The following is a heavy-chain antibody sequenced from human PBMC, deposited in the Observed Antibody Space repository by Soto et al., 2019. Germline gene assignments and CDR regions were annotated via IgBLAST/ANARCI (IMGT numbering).Heavy chain of an antibody. V-gene: IGHV4-31*03. CDR3: AGGYSYGYVSY. J-gene: IGHJ4*02. CDR1: GGSIRSGDYY. CDR2: IYYSGST. D-gene: IGHD5-18*01. Sequence: PSETLSLTCTVSGGSIRSGDYYWSWIRQHPGKGLEWIGFIYYSGSTYYNPSLKSRVTISVDTSKNQFSLKLSSVTAADTAVYYCAGGYSYGYVSYWGQGTLVTVSS.